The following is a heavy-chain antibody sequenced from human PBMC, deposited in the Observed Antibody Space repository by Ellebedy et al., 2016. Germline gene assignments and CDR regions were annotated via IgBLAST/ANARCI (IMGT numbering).Heavy chain of an antibody. CDR3: AKELTEGQAVALDS. V-gene: IGHV3-30*18. D-gene: IGHD6-19*01. CDR1: GFTFSSYG. CDR2: ISYGGGCLQ. Sequence: GGSLRLSCAASGFTFSSYGMQWVRQTPDKGLEWVAVISYGGGCLQYYADSLKGRFTISRDNSKNTLYLPMSGLRAEDTAVYYCAKELTEGQAVALDSWGQGTLVTVSS. J-gene: IGHJ4*02.